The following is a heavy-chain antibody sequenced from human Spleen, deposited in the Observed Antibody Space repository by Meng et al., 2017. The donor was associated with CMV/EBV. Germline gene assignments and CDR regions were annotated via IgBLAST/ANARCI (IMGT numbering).Heavy chain of an antibody. J-gene: IGHJ6*02. D-gene: IGHD3-10*01. CDR2: IRNDGSSK. CDR1: GFIFNIYG. Sequence: GESLKISCAASGFIFNIYGMHWVRQAPGKGLEWVAFIRNDGSSKKYADFVKGRFAISRDNSKNTLYLQMNSLRAEDTAVYYCAKDRFDSHYYGMDVWGQGTTVTVSS. CDR3: AKDRFDSHYYGMDV. V-gene: IGHV3-30*02.